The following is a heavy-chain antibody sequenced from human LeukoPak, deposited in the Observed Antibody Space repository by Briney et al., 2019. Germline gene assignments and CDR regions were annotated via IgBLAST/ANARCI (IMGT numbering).Heavy chain of an antibody. CDR3: AREPTPMIL. CDR2: ISSTSAYI. Sequence: XGGSLRLSCAASGFTFSIYSMNWVRQTPGKGLEWVSSISSTSAYIYYADSVKGRFTISRDNAKNSLYLQMSSLSAEDTAVYYCAREPTPMILWGQGTLVTVSS. D-gene: IGHD5-18*01. CDR1: GFTFSIYS. V-gene: IGHV3-21*01. J-gene: IGHJ4*02.